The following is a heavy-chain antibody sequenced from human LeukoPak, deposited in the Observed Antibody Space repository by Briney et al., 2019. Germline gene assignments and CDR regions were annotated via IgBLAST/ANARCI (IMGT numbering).Heavy chain of an antibody. V-gene: IGHV4-34*01. CDR1: GGSFSGYY. Sequence: PSETLSLTCAVYGGSFSGYYWSWIRQPPGKGLEWIGEINHSGSTNYNPSLKSRVTISVDTSKNQFSLKLSSVTAAGTAVYYCARGRPFYYDILTGYYNVYYYYGMDVWGQGTTVTVSS. CDR3: ARGRPFYYDILTGYYNVYYYYGMDV. CDR2: INHSGST. J-gene: IGHJ6*02. D-gene: IGHD3-9*01.